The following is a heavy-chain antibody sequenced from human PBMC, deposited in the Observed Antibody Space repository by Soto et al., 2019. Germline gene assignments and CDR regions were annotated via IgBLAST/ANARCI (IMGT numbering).Heavy chain of an antibody. CDR2: MNPNRGNT. Sequence: QVQLVQSGAEVKKPGASVKVSCKASGYTFTSYDVNWVRQSTGQGLEWMGWMNPNRGNTGYAQKFQCRVTMTRDTSISTAYMELSSLTSEDTAVYYCVGPWNKQWGQGTLVTVSS. CDR1: GYTFTSYD. CDR3: VGPWNKQ. J-gene: IGHJ4*02. D-gene: IGHD1-1*01. V-gene: IGHV1-8*01.